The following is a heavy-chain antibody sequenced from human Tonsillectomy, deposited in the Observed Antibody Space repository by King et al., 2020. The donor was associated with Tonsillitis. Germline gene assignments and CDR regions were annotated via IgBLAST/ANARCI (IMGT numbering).Heavy chain of an antibody. V-gene: IGHV3-30*04. J-gene: IGHJ6*04. CDR3: ARDAGYVVVPVAIRYGMDV. D-gene: IGHD2-2*01. CDR2: ISYDGSNK. CDR1: GFTFSSYA. Sequence: VQLVESGGGVVQPGRSLRLSCAASGFTFSSYAMHWVRQAPGKGLEWVAVISYDGSNKYYADSVKGRFTISRDNSKNTLYLQMNSLRAEDTAVYYCARDAGYVVVPVAIRYGMDVWGEGTTVTVSS.